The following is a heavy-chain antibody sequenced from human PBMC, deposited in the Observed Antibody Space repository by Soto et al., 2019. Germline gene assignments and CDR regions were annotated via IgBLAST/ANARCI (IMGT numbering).Heavy chain of an antibody. V-gene: IGHV4-31*03. CDR2: IYYSGST. D-gene: IGHD3-10*01. J-gene: IGHJ5*02. CDR1: GGSISRGGYY. Sequence: QVQLQESGPGLVKPSQTLSLTCTVSGGSISRGGYYWSWIRQHPGKGLEWIGYIYYSGSTYYNPSLKSRVTISVDTSKNQFSLKLSSVTAADTAVYYCARAYGSGSYYLNWFDPWGQGTLVTVSS. CDR3: ARAYGSGSYYLNWFDP.